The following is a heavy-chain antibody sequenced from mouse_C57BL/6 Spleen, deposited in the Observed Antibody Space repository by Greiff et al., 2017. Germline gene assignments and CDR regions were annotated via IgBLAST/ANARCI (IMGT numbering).Heavy chain of an antibody. J-gene: IGHJ2*01. CDR2: IYPGDGDT. D-gene: IGHD2-1*01. CDR3: ARGVYGNYGDYFDY. Sequence: QVQLQQSGPELVKPGASVKISCKASGYAFSSSWMNWVKQRPGKGLEWIGRIYPGDGDTNYNGKFKGKATLTADKSSSTAYMQLSSLTSEDSAVYFCARGVYGNYGDYFDYWGQGTTLTVSS. CDR1: GYAFSSSW. V-gene: IGHV1-82*01.